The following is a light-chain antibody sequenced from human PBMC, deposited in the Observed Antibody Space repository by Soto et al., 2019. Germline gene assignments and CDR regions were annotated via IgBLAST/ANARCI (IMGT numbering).Light chain of an antibody. CDR3: QQYASSPLT. CDR2: DVS. J-gene: IGKJ4*01. CDR1: QSINNL. Sequence: ISQSPSAVSAYLQDKVTITCRASQSINNLLAWYQQKPGKAPKFLIYDVSTLESGVPPRFSGSGSGTDFTLTISRLEPEDFAVYYCQQYASSPLTFGGGTKVAIK. V-gene: IGKV1-5*01.